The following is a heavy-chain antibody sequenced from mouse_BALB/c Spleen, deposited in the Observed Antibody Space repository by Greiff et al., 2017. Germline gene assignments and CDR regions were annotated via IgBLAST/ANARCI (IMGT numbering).Heavy chain of an antibody. CDR1: GYAFSSYW. CDR2: IYPGDGDT. Sequence: VQLQQSGAELVRPGSSVKISCKASGYAFSSYWMNWVKQRPGQGLEWIGQIYPGDGDTNYNGKFKGKATLTADKSSSTAYMQLSSLTSEDSAVYFCARCNYDYETWFAYWGQGTLVTVSA. V-gene: IGHV1-80*01. CDR3: ARCNYDYETWFAY. D-gene: IGHD2-4*01. J-gene: IGHJ3*01.